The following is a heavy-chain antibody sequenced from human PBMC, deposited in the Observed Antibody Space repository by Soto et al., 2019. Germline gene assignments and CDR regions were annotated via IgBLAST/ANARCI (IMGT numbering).Heavy chain of an antibody. CDR2: ISSSSSYI. CDR3: AREDRSYYYYYGMDV. CDR1: GFTFSSYS. V-gene: IGHV3-21*01. J-gene: IGHJ6*02. Sequence: PGGSLRLSCAASGFTFSSYSMNWVRQAPGKGLEWVSSISSSSSYIYYADSVKGRFTISRDNAKNSLYLQMNSLRAEDTAVYYCAREDRSYYYYYGMDVWGQGTTVTVSS. D-gene: IGHD1-26*01.